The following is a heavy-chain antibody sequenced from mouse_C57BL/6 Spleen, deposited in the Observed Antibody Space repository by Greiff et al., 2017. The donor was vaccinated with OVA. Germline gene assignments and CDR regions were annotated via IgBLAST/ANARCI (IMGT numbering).Heavy chain of an antibody. CDR2: IWSDGST. CDR1: GFSLTSYG. CDR3: ARHYYGSSYAAMDY. V-gene: IGHV2-6-1*01. J-gene: IGHJ4*01. Sequence: QVQLKESGPGLVAPSQSLSITCTVSGFSLTSYGVHWVRQPPGKGLEWLVVIWSDGSTTYNSALKSRLSISKDNSKSQVFLKMNSLQTDDTAMYYCARHYYGSSYAAMDYWGQGTSVTVSS. D-gene: IGHD1-1*01.